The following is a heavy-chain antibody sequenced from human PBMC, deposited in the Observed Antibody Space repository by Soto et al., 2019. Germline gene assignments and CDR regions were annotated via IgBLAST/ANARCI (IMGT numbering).Heavy chain of an antibody. CDR2: INAGNGNT. D-gene: IGHD1-26*01. J-gene: IGHJ6*02. Sequence: ASVKVSCKASGYTFSGHYIHWVRQAPGQRLEWMGWINAGNGNTKYSQKFQGRVTITRDTSASTAYMELSSLRSEDTAVYYCAGGSGSYRYYYYGMDVWGQGTTVTVSS. CDR3: AGGSGSYRYYYYGMDV. CDR1: GYTFSGHY. V-gene: IGHV1-3*01.